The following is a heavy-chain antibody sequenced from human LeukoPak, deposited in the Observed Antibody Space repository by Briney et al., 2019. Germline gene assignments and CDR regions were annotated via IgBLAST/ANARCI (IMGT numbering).Heavy chain of an antibody. D-gene: IGHD2-2*01. V-gene: IGHV1-2*02. CDR1: GYTFTDDY. Sequence: ASVRVSCKASGYTFTDDYVHWVRQAPGQGLEFMGWINPDSGFTNYAQKFQGRVTMTRDTSVSTAYLEVRSLTSDDTAVYYCAPTAEAYTSWWKVWGQGTLVTVSS. CDR3: APTAEAYTSWWKV. CDR2: INPDSGFT. J-gene: IGHJ4*02.